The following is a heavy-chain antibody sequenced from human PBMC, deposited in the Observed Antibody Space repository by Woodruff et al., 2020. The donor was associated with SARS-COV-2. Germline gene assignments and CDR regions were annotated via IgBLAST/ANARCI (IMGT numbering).Heavy chain of an antibody. D-gene: IGHD3-9*01. Sequence: KALEWLSLIDWDDDKYYSTSLKTRLTISKDTSKNQVVLTMTNMDPVDTATYYCARTLRYFDYYYYYYMDVWGKGTTVTVSS. CDR2: IDWDDDK. J-gene: IGHJ6*03. V-gene: IGHV2-70*01. CDR3: ARTLRYFDYYYYYYMDV.